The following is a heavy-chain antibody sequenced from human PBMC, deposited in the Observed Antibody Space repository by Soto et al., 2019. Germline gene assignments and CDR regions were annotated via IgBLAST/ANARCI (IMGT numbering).Heavy chain of an antibody. CDR1: GFTFDDYG. CDR3: ARSAGSGSYDYYGMDG. J-gene: IGHJ6*02. Sequence: GGSLRLSCAASGFTFDDYGMSWVRQAPGKGLEWVSGINWNGGSTGYADSVKGRFTISRDNAKNSLYLQMNSLRAEDTALYHCARSAGSGSYDYYGMDGWGQGTTVTVSS. V-gene: IGHV3-20*01. CDR2: INWNGGST. D-gene: IGHD3-10*01.